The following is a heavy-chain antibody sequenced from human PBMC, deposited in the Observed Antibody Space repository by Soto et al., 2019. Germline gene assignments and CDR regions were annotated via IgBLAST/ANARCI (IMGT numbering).Heavy chain of an antibody. J-gene: IGHJ6*02. CDR1: GDSISSGGYY. D-gene: IGHD2-21*01. CDR2: ISYSGSTYYSGST. Sequence: PSETLSLTCTVSGDSISSGGYYWSWIRQHPGQGLEWIGYISYSGSTYYSGSTYYNPSLKSRITISVDTSKNQLSLRLSSVTAADTAVYYSAREKMDGDLNNGMDVWGQGTTVTVSS. V-gene: IGHV4-31*03. CDR3: AREKMDGDLNNGMDV.